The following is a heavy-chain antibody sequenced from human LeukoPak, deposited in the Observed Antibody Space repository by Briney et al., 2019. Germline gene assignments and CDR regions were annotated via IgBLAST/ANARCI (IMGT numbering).Heavy chain of an antibody. Sequence: GRSLRLSCAASGFTFDDKAFHGARQAPGKAWGGSSGISWNSGSIGYADSVKGRFTISRDNAKNSLYLQMNSLRAEDMALYYCAKDRYGGNSGLLDYWGQGTLVTVSS. V-gene: IGHV3-9*03. CDR1: GFTFDDKA. D-gene: IGHD4-23*01. CDR3: AKDRYGGNSGLLDY. CDR2: ISWNSGSI. J-gene: IGHJ4*02.